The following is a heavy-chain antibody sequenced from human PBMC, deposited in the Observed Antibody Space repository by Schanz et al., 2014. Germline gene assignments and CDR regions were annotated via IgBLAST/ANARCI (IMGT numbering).Heavy chain of an antibody. V-gene: IGHV3-21*01. J-gene: IGHJ3*01. D-gene: IGHD2-8*02. CDR3: ARDSRYCTGVDCKGDAFDL. Sequence: ESGVGLVKPGGSLRLSCVTSGFTFGAYTMNWVRQAPGKGLEWVSSISSRSSYIYYTDSVKGRFTISRDNAKNSLYLQLNSLTAEDTAVYHCARDSRYCTGVDCKGDAFDLWGQGTLVTVSS. CDR2: ISSRSSYI. CDR1: GFTFGAYT.